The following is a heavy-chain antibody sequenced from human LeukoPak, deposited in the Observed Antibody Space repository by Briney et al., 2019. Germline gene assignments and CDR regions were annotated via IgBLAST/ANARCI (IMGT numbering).Heavy chain of an antibody. Sequence: GASVKVSCEASGYTFTDYYIHWVRQAPGQGLEWMGWINPNSFGTNYAQKFQDRVTMTRDTSISTAYMELSRLRSDDTAVYYCARDRLLAVKYNWFDPWGQGTLVTVSS. CDR3: ARDRLLAVKYNWFDP. CDR1: GYTFTDYY. D-gene: IGHD6-19*01. J-gene: IGHJ5*02. V-gene: IGHV1-2*02. CDR2: INPNSFGT.